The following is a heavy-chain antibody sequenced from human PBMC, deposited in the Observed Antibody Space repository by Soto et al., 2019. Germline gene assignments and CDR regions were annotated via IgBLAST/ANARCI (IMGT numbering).Heavy chain of an antibody. CDR3: ARDLIVTGYSSGWGSDY. V-gene: IGHV1-18*01. CDR2: ISAYNGNT. D-gene: IGHD6-19*01. Sequence: QVQLVQSGAEVKKPGASVKVSCKASGYTFTSYGISWVRQAPGQGLERMGWISAYNGNTNYAQKLQGRVTMTTDTTTSTAYMELRSLRSDDTAVYYCARDLIVTGYSSGWGSDYWGQGTLVTVSS. J-gene: IGHJ4*02. CDR1: GYTFTSYG.